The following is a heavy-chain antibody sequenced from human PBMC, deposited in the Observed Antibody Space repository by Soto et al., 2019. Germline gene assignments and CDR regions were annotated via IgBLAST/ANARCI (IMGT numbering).Heavy chain of an antibody. V-gene: IGHV4-30-4*01. CDR2: VYYSGST. J-gene: IGHJ4*02. D-gene: IGHD7-27*01. CDR3: ARANWYSEY. Sequence: SETLSLTCTVSGGSISSGDYYWSWIRQPPGKGLEWIGYVYYSGSTYYNPSLKSRVTISVDTSKNQFSLNLTSVTAAATAIYYCARANWYSEYWGQGTLVTVSS. CDR1: GGSISSGDYY.